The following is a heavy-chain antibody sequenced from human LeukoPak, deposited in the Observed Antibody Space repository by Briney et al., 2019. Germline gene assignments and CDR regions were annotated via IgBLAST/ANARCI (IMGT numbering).Heavy chain of an antibody. CDR1: GFIFSSKW. CDR2: IDNGGSYT. CDR3: ARDLPISDSSGYYLDY. J-gene: IGHJ4*02. V-gene: IGHV3-74*01. Sequence: GSLRLFCAASGFIFSSKWIHWVRQAPGKGLEWVSRIDNGGSYTSYADSVKGRFTISRDNAKNTLYLQMNSLRAEDTAVYYCARDLPISDSSGYYLDYWGQGTVVTVSS. D-gene: IGHD3-22*01.